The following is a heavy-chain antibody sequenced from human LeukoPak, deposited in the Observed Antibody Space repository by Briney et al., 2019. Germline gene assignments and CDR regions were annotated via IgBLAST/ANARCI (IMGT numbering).Heavy chain of an antibody. CDR1: GFTVSSYS. CDR2: ISSSSSTI. Sequence: LPGGSLRLSCAASGFTVSSYSMNWVRQAPGKGLAWVSYISSSSSTIYYADSVKGRFTISRDNAKNSLYLQMNSVRAEDTAVYYCARDPYGLELLMDYWGQGTLVTVSS. D-gene: IGHD1-26*01. V-gene: IGHV3-48*04. J-gene: IGHJ4*02. CDR3: ARDPYGLELLMDY.